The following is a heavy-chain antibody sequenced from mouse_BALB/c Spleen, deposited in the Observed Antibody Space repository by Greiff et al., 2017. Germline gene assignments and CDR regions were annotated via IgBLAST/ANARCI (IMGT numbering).Heavy chain of an antibody. J-gene: IGHJ4*01. V-gene: IGHV5-17*02. D-gene: IGHD2-14*01. CDR2: ISSGSSTI. CDR1: GFTFSSFG. CDR3: ASPVRERGGYAMDY. Sequence: EVKLMESGGGLVQPGGSRKLSCAASGFTFSSFGMHCVRQAPEKGLEWVAYISSGSSTIYYADTVKGRFTISRDNPKNTLFLQMTSLRSEDTAMYYCASPVRERGGYAMDYWGQGTSVTVSS.